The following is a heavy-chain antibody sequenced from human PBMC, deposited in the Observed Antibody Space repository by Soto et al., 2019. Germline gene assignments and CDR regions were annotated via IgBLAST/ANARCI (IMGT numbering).Heavy chain of an antibody. Sequence: GGSLRLSCAASGFTFSSYGMHWVRQAPGKGLEWVAVILYDGSNKYYADSVKGRFTISRDNSKNTLYLQMNSLRPEDTAVYYCAKDGGADRYGMDVWGQGTTVTVSS. V-gene: IGHV3-30*18. CDR2: ILYDGSNK. CDR1: GFTFSSYG. D-gene: IGHD1-26*01. J-gene: IGHJ6*02. CDR3: AKDGGADRYGMDV.